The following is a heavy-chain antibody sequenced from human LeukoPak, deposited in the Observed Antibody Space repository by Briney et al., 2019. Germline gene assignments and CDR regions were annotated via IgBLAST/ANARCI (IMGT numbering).Heavy chain of an antibody. J-gene: IGHJ5*02. CDR2: INAGNGNT. CDR1: GYTFTSYA. Sequence: ASVKVSCKASGYTFTSYAMHWVRQAPGQRLEWMGWINAGNGNTKYSQKFQGRVTITRDTSASTAYMELSSLRSEDTAVYYCARDGSGWLQLSWFDPWGQGTLVTVSS. D-gene: IGHD5-24*01. CDR3: ARDGSGWLQLSWFDP. V-gene: IGHV1-3*01.